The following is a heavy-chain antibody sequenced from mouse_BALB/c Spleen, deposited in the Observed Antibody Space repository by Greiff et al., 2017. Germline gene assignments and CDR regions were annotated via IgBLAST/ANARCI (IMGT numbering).Heavy chain of an antibody. Sequence: EVKVEESGPSLVKPSQTLSLTCSVTGDSITSGYWNWIRKFPGNKLEYMGYISYSGSTYYNPSLKSRISITRDTSKNQYYLQLNSVTTEDTATYYCARTVVARRGLDYWGQGTTLTVSS. CDR3: ARTVVARRGLDY. D-gene: IGHD1-1*01. CDR1: GDSITSGY. CDR2: ISYSGST. V-gene: IGHV3-8*02. J-gene: IGHJ2*01.